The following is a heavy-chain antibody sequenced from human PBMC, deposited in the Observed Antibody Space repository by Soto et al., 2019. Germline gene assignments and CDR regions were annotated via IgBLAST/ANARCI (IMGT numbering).Heavy chain of an antibody. CDR3: ARGKDRNTVTTFDY. J-gene: IGHJ4*02. CDR1: GFTFSSYA. V-gene: IGHV3-23*01. D-gene: IGHD4-17*01. Sequence: EVQLLESGGGLQRGGGSLRLPCAASGFTFSSYAMNWVRQAPGKGLEWVAVIDGSGGNANYADSVKGRFAISRDNSENTVYLQMGSLRDGDSAVYYCARGKDRNTVTTFDYWGQGTLVTVSS. CDR2: IDGSGGNA.